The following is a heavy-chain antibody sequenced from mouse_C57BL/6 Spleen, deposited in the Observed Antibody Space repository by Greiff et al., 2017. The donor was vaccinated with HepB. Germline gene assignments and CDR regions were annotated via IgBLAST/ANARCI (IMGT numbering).Heavy chain of an antibody. D-gene: IGHD6-2*01. V-gene: IGHV1-69*01. Sequence: QVQLQQPGAELVMPGASVKLSCKASGYTFTSYWMHWVKQRPGQGLEWIGEIDPSDSYTNYNQKFKGKSTLTVDKSSSTAYMQLSSLTSEDSTVYYCARSLPNAMDYWSQGTSVSVTS. CDR3: ARSLPNAMDY. CDR1: GYTFTSYW. J-gene: IGHJ4*01. CDR2: IDPSDSYT.